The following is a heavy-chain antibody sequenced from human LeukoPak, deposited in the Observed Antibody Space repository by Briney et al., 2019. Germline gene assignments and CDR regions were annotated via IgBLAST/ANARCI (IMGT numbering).Heavy chain of an antibody. V-gene: IGHV1-69*13. CDR3: ARASPYYDYFDY. CDR1: GGTFSSYA. Sequence: WASVKVSCKASGGTFSSYAISWVRQAPGQELERMGGIIPIFGTANYAQKFQGRVTITADESTSTAYMELSSLRSEDTAVYYCARASPYYDYFDYWGQGTLVTVSS. J-gene: IGHJ4*02. D-gene: IGHD3-3*01. CDR2: IIPIFGTA.